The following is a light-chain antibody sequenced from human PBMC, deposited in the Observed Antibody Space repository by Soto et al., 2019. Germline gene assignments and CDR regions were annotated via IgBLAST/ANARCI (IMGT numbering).Light chain of an antibody. CDR1: SNDVGTYNL. CDR3: CSYTSRGTWV. Sequence: QSALTQPASVSGSPGQSITISCTGTSNDVGTYNLVSWYQQHPGKAPKLMIYEVTKRPSGVSNRFSGSKSGNTASLTISGLQAEDKADYYCCSYTSRGTWVFGGGTKLTVL. CDR2: EVT. J-gene: IGLJ3*02. V-gene: IGLV2-23*02.